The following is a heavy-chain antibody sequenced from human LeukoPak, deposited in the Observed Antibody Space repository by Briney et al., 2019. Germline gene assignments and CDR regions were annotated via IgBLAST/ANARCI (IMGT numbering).Heavy chain of an antibody. CDR3: ASVTLGGNCSSTSCPPNY. CDR1: GGTFSSYA. J-gene: IGHJ4*02. Sequence: ASVKVSRKASGGTFSSYAISWVRQAPGQGLEWMGGIIPIFGTANYAQKFQGRVTITADESTSTAYMELSSLRSEGTAVYYCASVTLGGNCSSTSCPPNYWGQGTLVTVSS. CDR2: IIPIFGTA. V-gene: IGHV1-69*13. D-gene: IGHD2-2*01.